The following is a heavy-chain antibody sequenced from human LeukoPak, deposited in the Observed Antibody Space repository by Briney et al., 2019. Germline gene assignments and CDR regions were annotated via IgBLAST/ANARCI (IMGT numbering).Heavy chain of an antibody. CDR3: ARGKESATDFDY. D-gene: IGHD4-11*01. J-gene: IGHJ4*02. Sequence: PSETLSLTCAVYGGSFSGYYWSWIRQPPGKGLEWIGEINHSGSTNYNPSLKSRVTISVDTSRNQFSLKLSSVTAADTAMYYCARGKESATDFDYWGQGTLVTVSS. CDR1: GGSFSGYY. V-gene: IGHV4-34*01. CDR2: INHSGST.